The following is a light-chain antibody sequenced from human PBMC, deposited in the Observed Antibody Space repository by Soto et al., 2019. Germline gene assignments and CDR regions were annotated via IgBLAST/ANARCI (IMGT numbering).Light chain of an antibody. J-gene: IGLJ1*01. V-gene: IGLV2-8*01. CDR2: EVN. CDR1: SSDVGGYNY. Sequence: QAVLTQPPSASGSPGQSVAISCTGTSSDVGGYNYVSWYQQHPGKAPKLMIYEVNKRPSGVPDRFSGYKSGNTASRTVSGIQAEDEADYYCSSYAGSSNVFGTGTKLTVL. CDR3: SSYAGSSNV.